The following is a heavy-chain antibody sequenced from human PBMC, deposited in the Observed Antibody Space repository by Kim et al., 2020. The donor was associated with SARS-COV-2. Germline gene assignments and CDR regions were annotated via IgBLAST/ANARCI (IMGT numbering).Heavy chain of an antibody. J-gene: IGHJ4*02. D-gene: IGHD3-22*01. CDR3: ARDWVYYYDSSGYYYFDY. Sequence: KSRITINPDTSKNQFSLQLNSVTPEDTAVYYCARDWVYYYDSSGYYYFDYWGQGTLVTVSS. V-gene: IGHV6-1*01.